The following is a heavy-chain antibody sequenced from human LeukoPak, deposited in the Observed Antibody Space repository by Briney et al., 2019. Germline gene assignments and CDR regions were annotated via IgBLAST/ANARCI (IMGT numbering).Heavy chain of an antibody. CDR2: INHSGST. J-gene: IGHJ3*02. Sequence: SETLSLTCAVYGGSFSGYYWSWIRQPPGKGLEWIGEINHSGSTNYNPSLRSRVTVSVHTSKNQLSLKLSSVTAADTAVYYCARVLPDAFDIWGQGTMVTVSS. CDR3: ARVLPDAFDI. CDR1: GGSFSGYY. D-gene: IGHD2/OR15-2a*01. V-gene: IGHV4-34*01.